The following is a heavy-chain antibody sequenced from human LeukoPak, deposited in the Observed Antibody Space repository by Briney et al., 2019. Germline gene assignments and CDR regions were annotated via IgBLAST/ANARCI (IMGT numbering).Heavy chain of an antibody. CDR2: INSDGSST. J-gene: IGHJ3*02. CDR3: ARDLTRRFGRHGVRGVISDAFDI. CDR1: GFTFSSYW. Sequence: GGSLRLSCAASGFTFSSYWMHWVRQAPGKGLVWVSRINSDGSSTSYADSVKGRFTISRDNAKNTLYLQMNSLRAEDTAVYYCARDLTRRFGRHGVRGVISDAFDIWGQGTMVTVSS. D-gene: IGHD3-10*01. V-gene: IGHV3-74*01.